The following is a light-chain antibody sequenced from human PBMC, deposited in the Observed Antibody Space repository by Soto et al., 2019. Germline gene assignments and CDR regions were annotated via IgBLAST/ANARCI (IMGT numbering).Light chain of an antibody. CDR3: QQSFSTPGT. V-gene: IGKV1-5*03. Sequence: DIQMTQSPSTLSASVGDRVTITCRASQSVRTWLAWYQQKPGKAPKLLIYKASSLESGVPSRFSGTGSGTEFTLTISSLQPEDFATYYCQQSFSTPGTFGQGTKVDIK. CDR1: QSVRTW. CDR2: KAS. J-gene: IGKJ1*01.